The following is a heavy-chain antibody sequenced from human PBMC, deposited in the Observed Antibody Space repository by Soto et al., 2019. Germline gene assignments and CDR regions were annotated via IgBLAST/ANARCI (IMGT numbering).Heavy chain of an antibody. CDR3: ARDAFYSSGYYYE. J-gene: IGHJ4*02. CDR1: GFTFSSYS. CDR2: ISSSSSYI. V-gene: IGHV3-21*01. Sequence: PGGSLRLSCAASGFTFSSYSMNWVRQAPGKGLEWVPSISSSSSYIYYADSVKGRFTISRDNAKNSLYLQMNSLRAEDTAVYYCARDAFYSSGYYYEWGQGTLVTVSS. D-gene: IGHD3-22*01.